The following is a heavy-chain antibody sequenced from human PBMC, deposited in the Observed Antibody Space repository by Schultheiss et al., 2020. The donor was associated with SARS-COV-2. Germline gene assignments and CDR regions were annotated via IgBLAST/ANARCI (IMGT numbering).Heavy chain of an antibody. Sequence: GGSLRLSCAASGFTFSSYGMHWVRQAPGKGLEWVSYISSSGSTIYYADSVKGRFTISRDNAKNSLYLQMNSLRAEDTAVYYCARGEDYDYVWGSYLSFYWGQGTLVTVSS. CDR1: GFTFSSYG. V-gene: IGHV3-48*04. CDR3: ARGEDYDYVWGSYLSFY. J-gene: IGHJ4*02. D-gene: IGHD3-16*01. CDR2: ISSSGSTI.